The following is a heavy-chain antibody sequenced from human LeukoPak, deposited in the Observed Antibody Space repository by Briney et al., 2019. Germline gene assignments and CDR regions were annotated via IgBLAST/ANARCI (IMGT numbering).Heavy chain of an antibody. CDR3: AKAKAYYYDSSGNYFDY. D-gene: IGHD3-22*01. CDR1: GFTVSSNY. CDR2: IYSGGST. J-gene: IGHJ4*02. Sequence: GGSLRLSCAASGFTVSSNYMSWVRQAPGKGLEWVSVIYSGGSTYYADSVKGRFTISRDNSKNTLYLQMNSLRAEDTAVYYCAKAKAYYYDSSGNYFDYWGQGTLVTVSS. V-gene: IGHV3-66*01.